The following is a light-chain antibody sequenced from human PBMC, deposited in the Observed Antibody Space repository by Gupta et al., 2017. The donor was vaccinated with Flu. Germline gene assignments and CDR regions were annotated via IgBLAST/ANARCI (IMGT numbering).Light chain of an antibody. Sequence: EIVLTQSPGILSLSPGERATLSCRASQSVGSSYLAWYQQKPGQAPSLLIYSASSRATGIPDRFSGSGSGTDFTLTISRLEPDDFAVYYCQQYDTSPLTFGEGTKVEI. CDR3: QQYDTSPLT. J-gene: IGKJ2*01. CDR2: SAS. V-gene: IGKV3-20*01. CDR1: QSVGSSY.